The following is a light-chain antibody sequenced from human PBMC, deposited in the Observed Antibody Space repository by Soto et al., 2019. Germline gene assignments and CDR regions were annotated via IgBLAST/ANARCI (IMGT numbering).Light chain of an antibody. CDR1: QSVSSNY. V-gene: IGKV3-20*01. J-gene: IGKJ2*01. Sequence: EIVLTQSPDTLSLSPGERATLSCRASQSVSSNYVAWYQQKPGQAPRLLTHGSSSRATGVPDRFSGRGSGTTFTLVISRLEPEDFAVYYCQQYGTSPFTFGQVTKVEI. CDR3: QQYGTSPFT. CDR2: GSS.